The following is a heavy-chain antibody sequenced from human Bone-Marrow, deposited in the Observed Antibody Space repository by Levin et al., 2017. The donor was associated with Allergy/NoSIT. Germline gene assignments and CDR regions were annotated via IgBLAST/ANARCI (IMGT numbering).Heavy chain of an antibody. Sequence: GESLKISCKVSGYSLTQLAMHWVRQAPGKGLEWMGGLEPEKDEAVYAQKFQGRVTMTEDTSTDTAYMELSSLRSDDTAVYYCATDAEWNDGLDYWGQGTLVTVSS. V-gene: IGHV1-24*01. CDR1: GYSLTQLA. D-gene: IGHD1-1*01. CDR2: LEPEKDEA. CDR3: ATDAEWNDGLDY. J-gene: IGHJ4*02.